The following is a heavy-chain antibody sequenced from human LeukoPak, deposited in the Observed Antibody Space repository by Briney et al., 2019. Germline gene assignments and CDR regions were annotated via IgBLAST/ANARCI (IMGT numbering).Heavy chain of an antibody. CDR3: GKHDSSSYY. CDR1: GFIFSTYG. D-gene: IGHD3-22*01. Sequence: GGSLRLSCAASGFIFSTYGMHWVRQAPGKGLEWVAFIRSDGSDKSYAGSVMGRFTISRDNSRNTLHLQMNTLRAEDTAVYYCGKHDSSSYYWRQGTLVTVSS. J-gene: IGHJ4*02. V-gene: IGHV3-30*02. CDR2: IRSDGSDK.